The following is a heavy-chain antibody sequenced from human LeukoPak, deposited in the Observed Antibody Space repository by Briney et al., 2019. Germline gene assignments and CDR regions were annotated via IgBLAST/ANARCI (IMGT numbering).Heavy chain of an antibody. J-gene: IGHJ4*02. CDR3: ARGISYYDSSGYPDY. Sequence: AGGSLRLSCAASGFTFSSYGMHWVRQAPGRGLEWVAVIWYDGSNKYYADSVKGRFTISRDNSKNTLYLQMNSLRAEDTAVYYCARGISYYDSSGYPDYWGQGTLVTVSS. CDR2: IWYDGSNK. D-gene: IGHD3-22*01. CDR1: GFTFSSYG. V-gene: IGHV3-33*01.